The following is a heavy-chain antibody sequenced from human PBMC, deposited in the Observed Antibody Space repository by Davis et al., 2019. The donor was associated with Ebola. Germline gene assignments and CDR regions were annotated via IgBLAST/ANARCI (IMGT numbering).Heavy chain of an antibody. J-gene: IGHJ5*02. D-gene: IGHD2-15*01. CDR3: ARGDPDSAGRDRRWFDP. V-gene: IGHV4-59*12. CDR2: IYYSGST. CDR1: GGSISTYY. Sequence: PSETLSLTCTVSGGSISTYYWNWIRQPPGKGLEWIGNIYYSGSTSYNPSFKSRVTISVDMSMNQFFLKVRSVTAADTAVYYCARGDPDSAGRDRRWFDPWGQGTLVTVSS.